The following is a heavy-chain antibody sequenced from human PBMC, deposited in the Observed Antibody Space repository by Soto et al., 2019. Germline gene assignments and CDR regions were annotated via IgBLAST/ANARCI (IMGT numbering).Heavy chain of an antibody. Sequence: QVQLVESGGGVVQPGRSLRLSCAASGFTFSAYGIHWVRQAPGKGLEWVATISFDSRDKLYVDSMNGRLTISRENSRNTVYLQMDSLRAEDTAVYHCARVCGGDCGNAFDVWGPGTVVAVS. CDR3: ARVCGGDCGNAFDV. V-gene: IGHV3-33*05. D-gene: IGHD2-21*02. J-gene: IGHJ3*01. CDR2: ISFDSRDK. CDR1: GFTFSAYG.